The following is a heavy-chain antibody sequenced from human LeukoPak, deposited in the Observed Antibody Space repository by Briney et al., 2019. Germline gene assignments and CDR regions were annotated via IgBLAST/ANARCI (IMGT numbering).Heavy chain of an antibody. Sequence: PGGSLRLSCAASGFTFSSYWMSWVRQAPGKGLEWVANIKQDGSEKYYVDSVKGRFTISRDNAKNSLYPQMNSLRAEDTAVYYCARDSINYYDSSGYGAFDIWGQGTMVTVSS. J-gene: IGHJ3*02. CDR3: ARDSINYYDSSGYGAFDI. V-gene: IGHV3-7*01. D-gene: IGHD3-22*01. CDR1: GFTFSSYW. CDR2: IKQDGSEK.